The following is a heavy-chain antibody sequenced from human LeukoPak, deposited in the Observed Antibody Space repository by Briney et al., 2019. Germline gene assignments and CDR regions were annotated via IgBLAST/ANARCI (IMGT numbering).Heavy chain of an antibody. CDR2: IYFSGTT. J-gene: IGHJ2*01. V-gene: IGHV4-39*01. D-gene: IGHD6-19*01. CDR3: TRLGGLTLHSGWNYWYYDL. CDR1: GGSISSSLYY. Sequence: PSETLSLTCTVSGGSISSSLYYWGWVRQPPGKGLEWIGNIYFSGTTYDNPSLKSRFTTSVDTSKNQFSLKVNSVTAADTAVYYCTRLGGLTLHSGWNYWYYDLWGRSILVTVSS.